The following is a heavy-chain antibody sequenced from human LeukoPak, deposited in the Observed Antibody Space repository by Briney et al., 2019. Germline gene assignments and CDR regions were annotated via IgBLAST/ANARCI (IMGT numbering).Heavy chain of an antibody. D-gene: IGHD3-22*01. V-gene: IGHV1-69*01. CDR1: GGTFSSYA. J-gene: IGHJ1*01. CDR3: AKNYYYDSSGYSFQH. Sequence: ASVKVSCKASGGTFSSYAISWVRQAPGQGLEWMGGIIPTFGTANYAQKFQGRVTITADESTSTAYMELSSLRSEDTAVYYCAKNYYYDSSGYSFQHWGQGTLVTVSS. CDR2: IIPTFGTA.